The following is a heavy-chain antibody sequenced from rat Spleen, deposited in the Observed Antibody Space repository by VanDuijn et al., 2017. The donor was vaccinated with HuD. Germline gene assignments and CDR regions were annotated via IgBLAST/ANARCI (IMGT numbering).Heavy chain of an antibody. Sequence: EVKLVESGGGLVQPGRSLKLSCAASGFTFDDYGMAWVRQAPKNGLEWVATISYDGSGTYYRDSVKGRFTISRDNAKSTLYLQMDSLRSEDTATYYCVRHDDYWGQGVMVTVSS. V-gene: IGHV5-29*01. CDR2: ISYDGSGT. CDR3: VRHDDY. CDR1: GFTFDDYG. J-gene: IGHJ2*01.